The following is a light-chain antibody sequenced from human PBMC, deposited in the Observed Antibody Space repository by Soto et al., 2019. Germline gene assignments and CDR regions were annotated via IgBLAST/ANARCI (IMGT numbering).Light chain of an antibody. CDR1: QSISSNY. V-gene: IGKV3-20*01. J-gene: IGKJ3*01. Sequence: EIVLTQSPGTLSLSAGERATLSCRASQSISSNYLAWYQQKPGQAPRLPIFGASYRATGIPARFSGSRSATDFTHTIGRLEPEDFAVYYCQQDGSSPPEFTLGPGTKVDIK. CDR2: GAS. CDR3: QQDGSSPPEFT.